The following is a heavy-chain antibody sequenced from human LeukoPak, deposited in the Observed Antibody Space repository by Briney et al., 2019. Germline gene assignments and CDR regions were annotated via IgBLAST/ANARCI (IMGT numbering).Heavy chain of an antibody. CDR2: INPSGGST. Sequence: ASVKVYCKASGYTFSSYYMHWVRQAPGQGLEWMGIINPSGGSTSYAQKFQGRVTMTRDTSTSTVYMELSSLRSEDTAVYYCARDTLYYYDSSGLDYWGQGTLVTVSS. J-gene: IGHJ4*02. D-gene: IGHD3-22*01. CDR3: ARDTLYYYDSSGLDY. V-gene: IGHV1-46*01. CDR1: GYTFSSYY.